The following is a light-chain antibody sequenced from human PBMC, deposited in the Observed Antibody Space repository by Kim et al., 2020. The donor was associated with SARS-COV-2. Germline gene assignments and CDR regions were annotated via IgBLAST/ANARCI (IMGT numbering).Light chain of an antibody. CDR3: QAWDSSTEV. CDR2: QDS. V-gene: IGLV3-1*01. CDR1: KWGDKY. Sequence: VSPGQTASITWSGDKWGDKYACWYQQKPGQSPVLVIYQDSKRPSGIPERFSGSNSGNTATLTISGTQAMDEADYYCQAWDSSTEVFGTGTKVTVL. J-gene: IGLJ1*01.